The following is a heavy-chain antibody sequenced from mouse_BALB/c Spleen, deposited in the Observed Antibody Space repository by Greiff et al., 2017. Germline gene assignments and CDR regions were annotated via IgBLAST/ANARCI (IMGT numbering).Heavy chain of an antibody. Sequence: EVKLMESGGGLVQPGGSRKLSCAASGFTFSSFGMHWVRQAPEKGLEWVAYISSGGSTIYYADTVKGRFTISRDNPKNTLFLQMTSLRSEDTAMYYCARWARTKYAMDYWGQGTSVTVSS. CDR3: ARWARTKYAMDY. CDR2: ISSGGSTI. D-gene: IGHD3-1*01. CDR1: GFTFSSFG. J-gene: IGHJ4*01. V-gene: IGHV5-17*02.